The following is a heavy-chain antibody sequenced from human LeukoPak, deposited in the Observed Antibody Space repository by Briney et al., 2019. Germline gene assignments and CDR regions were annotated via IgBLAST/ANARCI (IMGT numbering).Heavy chain of an antibody. Sequence: SETLSLTCAVYGGSFSGYYWSWIRQPPGKGLEWIGEINHSGSTNYNPSLKSRVTISVDTSKDQFSLKLSSVTAADTAVYYCARATTRWLAKYNFDYWGQGTLVTVSS. CDR1: GGSFSGYY. D-gene: IGHD6-19*01. CDR2: INHSGST. V-gene: IGHV4-34*01. CDR3: ARATTRWLAKYNFDY. J-gene: IGHJ4*02.